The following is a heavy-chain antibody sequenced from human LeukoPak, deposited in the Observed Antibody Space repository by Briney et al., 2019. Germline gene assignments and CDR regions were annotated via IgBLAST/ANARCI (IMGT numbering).Heavy chain of an antibody. V-gene: IGHV3-7*01. D-gene: IGHD6-6*01. CDR2: IKQDGSVK. Sequence: GSLRLSCAASGFTFNNYWMSWFGQAPRKGLEGLANIKQDGSVKNYVDYMEGRFSISRDNAKNSLYLQMNGLRAEDTAVYYGVRTSRSSSTDPWGQGTLDTVSS. CDR3: VRTSRSSSTDP. J-gene: IGHJ5*02. CDR1: GFTFNNYW.